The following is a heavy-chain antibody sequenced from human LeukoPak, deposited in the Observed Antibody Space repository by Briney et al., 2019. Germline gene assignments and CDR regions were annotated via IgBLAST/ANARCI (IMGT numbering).Heavy chain of an antibody. Sequence: SETLSLTCTVSGXSISSYYGSWIRQPPGKGLEWIGYIYYSGSTNYNPSLKSRVTISVDTSKNQFSLKLSSVTAADTAVYYCARSWIRLGYFDYWGQGTLVTVSS. CDR3: ARSWIRLGYFDY. V-gene: IGHV4-59*08. J-gene: IGHJ4*02. CDR1: GXSISSYY. CDR2: IYYSGST. D-gene: IGHD5-18*01.